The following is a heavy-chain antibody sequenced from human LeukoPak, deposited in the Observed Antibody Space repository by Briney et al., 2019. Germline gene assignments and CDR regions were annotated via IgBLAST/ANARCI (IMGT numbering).Heavy chain of an antibody. J-gene: IGHJ4*02. D-gene: IGHD6-19*01. Sequence: ASVKVSCKASGGTFSSYAISWVRQAPGQGLEWMGGIIPIFGTANYAQKFQGRVTITTDESTSTAYMGLSSLRSEDTAVYYCAISWGSGWFDYWGQGTLVTVSS. CDR2: IIPIFGTA. CDR3: AISWGSGWFDY. V-gene: IGHV1-69*05. CDR1: GGTFSSYA.